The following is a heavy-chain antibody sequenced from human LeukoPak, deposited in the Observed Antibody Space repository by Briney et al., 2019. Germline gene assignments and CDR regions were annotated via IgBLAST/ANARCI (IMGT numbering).Heavy chain of an antibody. Sequence: SETLSLTCTVSGGSISSYYWSWIRQPAGKGLEWIGRIYTSGSTNYNPSLKSRVTMSVDTSKNQFSLKLSSVTAADTAVYYCARLSVLRGITMIVVVGFGIWGQGTMVTVSS. V-gene: IGHV4-4*07. CDR2: IYTSGST. CDR1: GGSISSYY. D-gene: IGHD3-22*01. J-gene: IGHJ3*02. CDR3: ARLSVLRGITMIVVVGFGI.